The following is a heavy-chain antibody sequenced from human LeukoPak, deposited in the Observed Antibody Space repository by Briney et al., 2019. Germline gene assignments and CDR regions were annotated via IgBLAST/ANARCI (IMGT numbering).Heavy chain of an antibody. Sequence: SVKVSCKASGGTFSGYAISWVRQAPGQGLEWMGGIIPIFGTANYAQKFQGRVTITADESTSTAYMELSSLRSEDTAVYYCARAGIRGYSYGYPYYYGMDVWGQGTTVTVSS. V-gene: IGHV1-69*13. D-gene: IGHD5-18*01. CDR1: GGTFSGYA. CDR3: ARAGIRGYSYGYPYYYGMDV. CDR2: IIPIFGTA. J-gene: IGHJ6*02.